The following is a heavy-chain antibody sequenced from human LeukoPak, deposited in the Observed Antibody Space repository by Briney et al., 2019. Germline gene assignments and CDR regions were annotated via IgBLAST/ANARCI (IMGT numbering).Heavy chain of an antibody. J-gene: IGHJ4*02. CDR3: ARVRRSVVVTAYYFDY. V-gene: IGHV3-7*01. Sequence: PGGSLRLSCAASGFTFSSYCMSWVRQAPGKGLEWVANIKQDGSEKYYVDSVKGRFTISRDNAKNSLYLQMNSLRAEDTAVYYCARVRRSVVVTAYYFDYWGQGTLVTVSS. CDR2: IKQDGSEK. CDR1: GFTFSSYC. D-gene: IGHD2-21*02.